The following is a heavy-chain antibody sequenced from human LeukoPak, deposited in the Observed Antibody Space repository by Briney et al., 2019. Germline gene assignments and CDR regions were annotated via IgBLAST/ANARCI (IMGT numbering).Heavy chain of an antibody. J-gene: IGHJ2*01. CDR1: GFTFSSYA. D-gene: IGHD4-17*01. CDR3: AKDRGDYGYFDL. CDR2: ISGSGGST. V-gene: IGHV3-23*01. Sequence: PGGSLRLSCAASGFTFSSYAMSWVRQAPGKGLEWVSAISGSGGSTYCADSVKGRFTISRDNSKNTLYLQMNSLRAEDTAVYYCAKDRGDYGYFDLWGRGTLVTVSS.